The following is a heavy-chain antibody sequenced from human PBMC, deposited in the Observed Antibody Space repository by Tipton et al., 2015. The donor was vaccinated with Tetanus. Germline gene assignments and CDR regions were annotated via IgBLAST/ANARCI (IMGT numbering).Heavy chain of an antibody. D-gene: IGHD3-10*01. Sequence: TLSLTCDVSGGPVSSSNWWSWVRQAPGKGLEWIGEIYYSGTTNYNPSLKSRVTISGDTSKNLFSLTSVTASDTAVYYCARPEASGRARGFDIWGQGTKVTVSP. V-gene: IGHV4-4*02. CDR2: IYYSGTT. J-gene: IGHJ3*02. CDR3: ARPEASGRARGFDI. CDR1: GGPVSSSNW.